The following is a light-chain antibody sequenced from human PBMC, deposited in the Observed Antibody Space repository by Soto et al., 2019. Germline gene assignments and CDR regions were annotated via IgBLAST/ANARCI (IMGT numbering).Light chain of an antibody. CDR3: SVRHHRQFT. Sequence: EIVLTQSPATLSLSPGERVTLSCRASQSVSGHLAWYQQKPDQAPRLLIYDTSKRVTGIPARFSASASATDFTLTINSLEPEDLSVYYFSVRHHRQFTFCQGTKVEIK. CDR2: DTS. V-gene: IGKV3-11*01. CDR1: QSVSGH. J-gene: IGKJ2*01.